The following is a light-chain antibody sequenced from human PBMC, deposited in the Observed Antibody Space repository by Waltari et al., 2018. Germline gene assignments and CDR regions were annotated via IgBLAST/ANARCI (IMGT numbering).Light chain of an antibody. CDR1: QSVLYSSNNKNY. CDR2: WAS. CDR3: QQYYSIPYT. Sequence: DIVMTQSPDSLAVSLGERATIHCKSSQSVLYSSNNKNYLAWYQQKPGQPPKLLIYWASTRDSGVPDRFSGSGSGTDFTLTISSLQAEDVAVYYCQQYYSIPYTFGQGTKLEIK. V-gene: IGKV4-1*01. J-gene: IGKJ2*01.